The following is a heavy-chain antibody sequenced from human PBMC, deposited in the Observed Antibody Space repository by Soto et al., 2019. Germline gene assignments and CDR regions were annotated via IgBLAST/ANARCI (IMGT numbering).Heavy chain of an antibody. CDR2: IGTAGDT. J-gene: IGHJ3*02. CDR1: GFTFSSYD. V-gene: IGHV3-13*01. Sequence: GGSLRLSCAASGFTFSSYDMHWVRQATGKGLEWVSAIGTAGDTYYPGSVKGRFTISRENAKNSLYLQMNSLRAGDTAVYYCARGSYGRGAFDIGGQGTMVTVSS. CDR3: ARGSYGRGAFDI. D-gene: IGHD4-17*01.